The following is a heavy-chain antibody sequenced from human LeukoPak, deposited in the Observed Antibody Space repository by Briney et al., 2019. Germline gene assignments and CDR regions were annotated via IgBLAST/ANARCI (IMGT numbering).Heavy chain of an antibody. CDR2: IYTSGST. CDR3: ARGGSGWYPPFDP. V-gene: IGHV4-61*02. CDR1: GGSISSGSYY. Sequence: SETLSLTCTVSGGSISSGSYYWSWIRQPAGKGLEWIGRIYTSGSTNYNPSLKSRVTISVDTSKNQFSLKLSSVTAADTAVYYCARGGSGWYPPFDPGGQGTLVTVSS. J-gene: IGHJ5*02. D-gene: IGHD6-19*01.